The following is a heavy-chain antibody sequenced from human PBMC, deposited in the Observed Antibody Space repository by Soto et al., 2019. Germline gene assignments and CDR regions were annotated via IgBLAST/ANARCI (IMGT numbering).Heavy chain of an antibody. CDR3: ARDTVATISYPRFDP. V-gene: IGHV4-30-4*01. CDR1: GGSISSGDYY. J-gene: IGHJ5*02. D-gene: IGHD5-12*01. Sequence: SETLSLTCTVSGGSISSGDYYWSWIRQPPGKGLEWIGYIYYSGSTYYNPSLKSRVTISVDTSKNQFSLKLSSVTAADTAVHYCARDTVATISYPRFDPWGQGTLVTVSS. CDR2: IYYSGST.